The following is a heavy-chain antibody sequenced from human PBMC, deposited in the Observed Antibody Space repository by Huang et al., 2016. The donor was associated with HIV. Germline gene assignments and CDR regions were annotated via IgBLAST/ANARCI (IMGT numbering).Heavy chain of an antibody. Sequence: QLQLQESGPGLVKPSETLSLTCTVSGGSISSCSYYWGWIRQPPGKGLEWIGSIYNSGTTYDNPSLKSRVTISVDTSRTGFSLKLSSVTAADTAVYYCAAHGRIVGIPAAPLRFDPWGQGTLVTVSS. CDR2: IYNSGTT. CDR3: AAHGRIVGIPAAPLRFDP. V-gene: IGHV4-39*01. D-gene: IGHD6-13*01. CDR1: GGSISSCSYY. J-gene: IGHJ5*02.